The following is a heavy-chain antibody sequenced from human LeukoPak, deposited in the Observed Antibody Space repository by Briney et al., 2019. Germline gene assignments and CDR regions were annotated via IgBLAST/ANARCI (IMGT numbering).Heavy chain of an antibody. J-gene: IGHJ4*02. CDR2: MYTGGGR. Sequence: ETLSLTCTVSGGSISSYYWSWVRQPPGKGLEWVSVMYTGGGRYYGDSVKGRFTISRNNSKNTVFLQMNSLRVEDTALYYCTRGQSYCGADCYSDWGQGTLVTVSS. CDR3: TRGQSYCGADCYSD. V-gene: IGHV3-66*01. CDR1: GGSISSYY. D-gene: IGHD2-21*02.